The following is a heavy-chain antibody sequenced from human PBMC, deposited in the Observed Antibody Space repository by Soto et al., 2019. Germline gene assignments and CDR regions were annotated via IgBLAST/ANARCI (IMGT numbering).Heavy chain of an antibody. Sequence: GGSLRLSCAASGFTFSSYAMSWVRQAPGKGLEWVSAISGSGGSTYYADSVKGRFTISRDNSKNTLYLQMNSLRAEDTAVYYCAKLRGNPDYGDYRGYYMDVWGKGTTVTVSS. CDR3: AKLRGNPDYGDYRGYYMDV. CDR1: GFTFSSYA. V-gene: IGHV3-23*01. CDR2: ISGSGGST. J-gene: IGHJ6*03. D-gene: IGHD4-17*01.